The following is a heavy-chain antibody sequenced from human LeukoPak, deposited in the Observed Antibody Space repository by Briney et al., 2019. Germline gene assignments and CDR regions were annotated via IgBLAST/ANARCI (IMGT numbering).Heavy chain of an antibody. Sequence: SETLSLTCAVSGYSISSGYQWAWIRQPPGKTLEWIGSIFHTGSAHYNPSLKSRVTMSIDTSTNHFSLRLSSVTAADTALYYCARDPRWLTPDCTSTSCYENYFDPWCQRILVTVSS. CDR2: IFHTGSA. J-gene: IGHJ5*02. V-gene: IGHV4-38-2*02. CDR1: GYSISSGYQ. D-gene: IGHD2-2*01. CDR3: ARDPRWLTPDCTSTSCYENYFDP.